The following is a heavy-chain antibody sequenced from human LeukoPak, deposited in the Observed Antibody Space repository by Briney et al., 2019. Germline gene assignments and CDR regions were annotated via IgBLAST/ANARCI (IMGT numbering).Heavy chain of an antibody. CDR3: ARGGTAMVTPFDY. Sequence: NASETLSLTCTVSGGSISSGGYYWSWIRQPPGKGLEWIGEINHSGSTNYSPSLKSRVTISVDTSKNQFSLKLSSVTAADTAVYYCARGGTAMVTPFDYWGQGTLVTVSS. CDR1: GGSISSGGYY. D-gene: IGHD5-18*01. J-gene: IGHJ4*02. V-gene: IGHV4-39*07. CDR2: INHSGST.